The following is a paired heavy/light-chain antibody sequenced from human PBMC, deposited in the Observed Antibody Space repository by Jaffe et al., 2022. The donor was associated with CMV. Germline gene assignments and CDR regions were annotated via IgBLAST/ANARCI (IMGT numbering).Heavy chain of an antibody. D-gene: IGHD3-3*01. CDR2: IYSGGST. J-gene: IGHJ6*02. Sequence: ELQLVESGGGLIQPGGSLRLSCAASGFSVSGNSMTWVRQAPGKGLEWVSEIYSGGSTYFADSVKGRFTISRDKSKNTLYLQMNSLRVEDTAVYYCARDRVMNDFWTHGMDVWGQGTTVTVSS. CDR3: ARDRVMNDFWTHGMDV. V-gene: IGHV3-53*01. CDR1: GFSVSGNS.
Light chain of an antibody. J-gene: IGLJ3*02. CDR1: SSNIGNNY. V-gene: IGLV1-51*02. Sequence: QSVLTQPPSVSAAPGQKVTISCSGSSSNIGNNYVSWYQHLAGTAPKLLIYENNKRPSGIPDRFSGSKSGTSATLGITGLQTGDEADYYCGTWDSSLSTGVFGGGTKLTVL. CDR3: GTWDSSLSTGV. CDR2: ENN.